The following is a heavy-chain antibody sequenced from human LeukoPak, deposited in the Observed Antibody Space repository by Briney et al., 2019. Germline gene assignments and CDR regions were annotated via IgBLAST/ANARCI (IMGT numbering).Heavy chain of an antibody. D-gene: IGHD3-3*01. CDR3: ARSTYYDFWSGYQRYYFDY. V-gene: IGHV3-7*01. CDR2: IKQDGSEK. Sequence: GGSLRLSCAASGFTFSSYWMSWVRQAPGKGLEWVANIKQDGSEKYYVDSVKGRFTISRDNAKDSLYLQMNRLRAEDTAVYYCARSTYYDFWSGYQRYYFDYWGQGTLVTVSS. CDR1: GFTFSSYW. J-gene: IGHJ4*02.